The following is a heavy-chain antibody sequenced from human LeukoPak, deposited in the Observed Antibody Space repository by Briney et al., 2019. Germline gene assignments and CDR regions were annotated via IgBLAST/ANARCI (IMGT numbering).Heavy chain of an antibody. J-gene: IGHJ4*02. V-gene: IGHV3-23*01. CDR3: AGSRDYDILTGYYTDDY. CDR2: ISGSGGST. Sequence: PGGSLRLSCAASGFTFSSYAMSWVRQAPGKGLEWVSAISGSGGSTYYADSVKGRFTISRDNSKNTLYLQMNRLRAEDTAVYYCAGSRDYDILTGYYTDDYWGQGTLVTVSS. CDR1: GFTFSSYA. D-gene: IGHD3-9*01.